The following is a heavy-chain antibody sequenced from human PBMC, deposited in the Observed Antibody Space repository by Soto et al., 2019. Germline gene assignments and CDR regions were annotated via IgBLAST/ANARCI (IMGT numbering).Heavy chain of an antibody. CDR1: GFSFRSYW. J-gene: IGHJ4*02. CDR2: ISSDGTTT. CDR3: AREYYGVLTGYYNDY. Sequence: EVQLVESGGALVQSGGSLGLSCVASGFSFRSYWMHWVRQAPGKGLVWVARISSDGTTTTYADSANGRFTVSRDNAATTLYLQMSSLRAEDTAVYYCAREYYGVLTGYYNDYWGQGTLVTVSS. V-gene: IGHV3-74*01. D-gene: IGHD3-9*01.